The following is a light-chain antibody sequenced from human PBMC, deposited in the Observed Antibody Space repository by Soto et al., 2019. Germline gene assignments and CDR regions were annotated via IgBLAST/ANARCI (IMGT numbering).Light chain of an antibody. Sequence: IQLTQSPSSLSASVGDRVTITCRASQGISSYLAWYQQKPGKAPKLLIYAASTLQSGVPSRFSGSGSGTDFTLTISTLQPVDFATYYCQQLNSYPRTFGQGTNVDIK. V-gene: IGKV1-9*01. CDR3: QQLNSYPRT. J-gene: IGKJ1*01. CDR1: QGISSY. CDR2: AAS.